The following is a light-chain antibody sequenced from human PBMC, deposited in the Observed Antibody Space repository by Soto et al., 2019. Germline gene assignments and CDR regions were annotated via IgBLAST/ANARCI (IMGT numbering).Light chain of an antibody. CDR3: SSYTTSSTYV. V-gene: IGLV2-14*01. CDR2: EVT. Sequence: QSVLTQPASVSGSPGQSIAISCTGTSSDVGGYDYVSWYQQHPDKAPKLIIYEVTKRPSGVSNRFSGSKSGNTASLTISGLQAEDEADYYCSSYTTSSTYVFGSGTKVTVL. J-gene: IGLJ1*01. CDR1: SSDVGGYDY.